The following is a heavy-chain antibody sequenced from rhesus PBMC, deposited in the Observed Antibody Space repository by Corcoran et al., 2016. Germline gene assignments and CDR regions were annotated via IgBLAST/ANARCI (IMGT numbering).Heavy chain of an antibody. Sequence: QVQLQESGPGLVKPSETLSLTCAVSGGSISDSYYWNWIRQPPGKGLEWTGNIYGSSGSTYSNPSLKHRGTIAKDPSKNQFSLKLSSGTAADTAVYYCARGVLTAMVWSDKQEAPFDSWGQGVLVTVSS. CDR1: GGSISDSYY. CDR3: ARGVLTAMVWSDKQEAPFDS. V-gene: IGHV4S7*01. CDR2: IYGSSGST. J-gene: IGHJ4*01. D-gene: IGHD2-15*01.